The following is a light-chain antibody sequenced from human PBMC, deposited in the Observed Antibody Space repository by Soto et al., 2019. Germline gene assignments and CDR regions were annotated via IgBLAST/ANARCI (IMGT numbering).Light chain of an antibody. CDR3: QQYNNWPPA. Sequence: EILMTQSPATLSVSPGERVPLSCMASQSVSSNLAWYQQKPGQAPRLLIFGASTRATGLPARFSGSGSGTEFTLTISNPQSEDFALYYCQQYNNWPPAFGQGTTVEVK. CDR1: QSVSSN. J-gene: IGKJ1*01. CDR2: GAS. V-gene: IGKV3-15*01.